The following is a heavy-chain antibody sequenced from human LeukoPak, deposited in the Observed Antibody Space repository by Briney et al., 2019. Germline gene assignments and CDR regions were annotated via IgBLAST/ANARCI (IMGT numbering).Heavy chain of an antibody. D-gene: IGHD3-10*01. CDR1: GFTFSSYG. V-gene: IGHV3-30*18. CDR3: AKAKYYYGSGIRPHYYYYGMDV. Sequence: SGRSLRLSCAASGFTFSSYGMHWVRQAPGKGLEWVAVISYDGSNKYYADSVKGRFTISRDNSKNTLYLQMNSLRAEDTAVYYCAKAKYYYGSGIRPHYYYYGMDVWGKGTTVTVSS. CDR2: ISYDGSNK. J-gene: IGHJ6*04.